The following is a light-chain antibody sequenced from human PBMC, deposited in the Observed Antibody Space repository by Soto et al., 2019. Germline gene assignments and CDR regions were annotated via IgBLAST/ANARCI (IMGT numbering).Light chain of an antibody. CDR3: QQYNNWPPSFHISIT. Sequence: EIVMTQSPATLSVSPGERATLSCRASQSVSSNLAWYQQKPGQAPRLLIYGASTRATGIPARFSGSGSGTEFTLTISSLQSEDFAVYYCQQYNNWPPSFHISITFGQGTRLEIK. V-gene: IGKV3D-15*01. CDR1: QSVSSN. CDR2: GAS. J-gene: IGKJ5*01.